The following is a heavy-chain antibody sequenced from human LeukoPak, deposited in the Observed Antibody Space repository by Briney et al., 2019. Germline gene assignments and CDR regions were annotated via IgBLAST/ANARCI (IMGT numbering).Heavy chain of an antibody. Sequence: SETLSLTCTVSGGSISSYYWSWIRQPPGKGLEWIGYIYYSGSTNYNPSLKSRVTVSVDTSKNQFSLKLRSVTAADTAVYYCAREYRSSWYLNWFDPWGQGTLVTVSS. CDR2: IYYSGST. V-gene: IGHV4-59*01. J-gene: IGHJ5*02. D-gene: IGHD6-13*01. CDR3: AREYRSSWYLNWFDP. CDR1: GGSISSYY.